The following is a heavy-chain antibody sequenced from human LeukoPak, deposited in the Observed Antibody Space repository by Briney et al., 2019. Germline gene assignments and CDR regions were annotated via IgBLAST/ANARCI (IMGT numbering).Heavy chain of an antibody. D-gene: IGHD3-10*01. J-gene: IGHJ6*03. CDR1: GGSFSGYY. Sequence: SETLSLTCAVYGGSFSGYYWSWIRQPPGKGLEWIGEINHSGSTNYNPSLKSRVTISVDTSKNQFSLKLSSVTAAGTAVYYCARGPPGRFGELDPSPHYYYYMDVWGKGTTVTVSS. CDR3: ARGPPGRFGELDPSPHYYYYMDV. CDR2: INHSGST. V-gene: IGHV4-34*01.